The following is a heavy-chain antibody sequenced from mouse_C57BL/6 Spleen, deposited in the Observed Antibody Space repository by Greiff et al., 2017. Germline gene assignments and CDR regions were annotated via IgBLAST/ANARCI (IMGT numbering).Heavy chain of an antibody. D-gene: IGHD2-3*01. J-gene: IGHJ4*01. Sequence: EESGPGLVKPSQSLSLTCSVTGYSITSGYYWNWIRQFPGNKLEWMGYISYDGSNNYNPSLKNRISITRDTSKNQFFLKLNSVTTEDTATYYCAREGDDGYLRGAMDYWGQGTSVTVSS. V-gene: IGHV3-6*01. CDR1: GYSITSGYY. CDR2: ISYDGSN. CDR3: AREGDDGYLRGAMDY.